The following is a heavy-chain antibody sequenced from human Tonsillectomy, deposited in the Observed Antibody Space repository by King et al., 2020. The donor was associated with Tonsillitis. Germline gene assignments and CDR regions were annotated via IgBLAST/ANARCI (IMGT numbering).Heavy chain of an antibody. J-gene: IGHJ4*02. D-gene: IGHD6-13*01. V-gene: IGHV1-69*04. CDR3: ARSPIAPTGTRIDEY. Sequence: EVKKPGSSVKVSCKASGGTFSSYAISWVRQAPGQGLEWVGRIIPILDITKYAQNFQGRVTITADRSTSTAYMELSSLRSEDTAVYYCARSPIAPTGTRIDEYWGQGTLVTVSS. CDR1: GGTFSSYA. CDR2: IIPILDIT.